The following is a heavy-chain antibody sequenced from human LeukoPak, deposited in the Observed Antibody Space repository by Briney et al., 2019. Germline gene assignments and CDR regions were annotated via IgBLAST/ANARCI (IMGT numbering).Heavy chain of an antibody. J-gene: IGHJ6*03. Sequence: SETLSLTCSVSGGSISSSSYYWGWIRQPPGKGLEWIGNIYYSGRTYYNPSLKSRVTISVDTSKNQFSLKLSSVTAADTAVYYCASHDYGDYYYYMDVWGKGTTVTISS. CDR3: ASHDYGDYYYYMDV. CDR1: GGSISSSSYY. V-gene: IGHV4-39*01. D-gene: IGHD4-17*01. CDR2: IYYSGRT.